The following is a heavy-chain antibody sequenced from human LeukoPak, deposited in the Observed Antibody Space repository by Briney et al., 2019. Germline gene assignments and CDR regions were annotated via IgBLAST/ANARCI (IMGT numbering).Heavy chain of an antibody. D-gene: IGHD3-3*01. CDR1: GYTFTSYG. Sequence: GASVKVSCKASGYTFTSYGISWVRQAPGQGLEWMGWISAYNGNTNYAQKLQGRVTMTTDTSTSTAYMELRSLRSDDTAVYYCARRNTYYDFWSGYFDYWGQGTLVTVSS. CDR3: ARRNTYYDFWSGYFDY. CDR2: ISAYNGNT. V-gene: IGHV1-18*01. J-gene: IGHJ4*02.